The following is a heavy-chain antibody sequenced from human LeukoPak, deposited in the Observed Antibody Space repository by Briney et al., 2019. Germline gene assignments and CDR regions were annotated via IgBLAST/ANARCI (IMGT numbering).Heavy chain of an antibody. J-gene: IGHJ4*02. V-gene: IGHV3-21*01. Sequence: GRSLSLSCAASGFTSSSHRMNWVSQDPGKGLEWVSSISSSSSYIYYADSVKGRFTLSRDNGKNSLYLQMNSQRAKDTAVDECAERITVPPYFHYRGQETVV. CDR1: GFTSSSHR. D-gene: IGHD1-20*01. CDR2: ISSSSSYI. CDR3: AERITVPPYFHY.